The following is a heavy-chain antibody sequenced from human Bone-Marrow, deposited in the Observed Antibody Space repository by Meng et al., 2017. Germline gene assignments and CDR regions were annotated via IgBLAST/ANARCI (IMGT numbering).Heavy chain of an antibody. CDR1: GYTFTSYY. V-gene: IGHV1-46*01. D-gene: IGHD3-22*01. Sequence: ASVKVSCKASGYTFTSYYMHWVRQAPGQGLEWMGIINPSGGSTSYAQKFQGRVTMTTDTSTSTAYMELSNLRSEDTAIYYCARDLYFYDTSDPLNWFDPWGQGTLVTVSS. CDR2: INPSGGST. J-gene: IGHJ5*02. CDR3: ARDLYFYDTSDPLNWFDP.